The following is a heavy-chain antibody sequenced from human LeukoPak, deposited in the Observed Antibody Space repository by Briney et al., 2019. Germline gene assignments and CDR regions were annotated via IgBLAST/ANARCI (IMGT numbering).Heavy chain of an antibody. V-gene: IGHV3-30-3*01. CDR3: AKDPLGIGPAFDI. J-gene: IGHJ3*02. D-gene: IGHD7-27*01. Sequence: GGSLRLSCAASGFTFSSYAMHWVRQAPGKGLEWVAVISYDGSNKYYADSVKGRFTISRDNSKNTLYLQMNSLRADDTALYYCAKDPLGIGPAFDIWGQGTMVTVSS. CDR1: GFTFSSYA. CDR2: ISYDGSNK.